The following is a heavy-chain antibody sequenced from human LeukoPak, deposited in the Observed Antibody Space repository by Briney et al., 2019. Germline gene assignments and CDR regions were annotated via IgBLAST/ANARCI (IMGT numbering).Heavy chain of an antibody. CDR1: GYTFTSYY. D-gene: IGHD2-21*02. V-gene: IGHV1-46*01. Sequence: GASVKVSCKASGYTFTSYYMHWVRRAPGQGLEWMGIINPSGGSTSYAQKFQGRVTMTRDTSTSTVYMELSSLRSEDTAVYYCARDNPTYCGGDCYPFPFDYWGQGTLVTVSS. CDR2: INPSGGST. J-gene: IGHJ4*02. CDR3: ARDNPTYCGGDCYPFPFDY.